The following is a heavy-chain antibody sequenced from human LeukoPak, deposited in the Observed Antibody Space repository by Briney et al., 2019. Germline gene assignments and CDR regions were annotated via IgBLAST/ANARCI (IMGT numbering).Heavy chain of an antibody. V-gene: IGHV4-30-2*01. CDR2: IYHSGST. CDR3: ASFWYSGSYPDY. D-gene: IGHD1-26*01. Sequence: SQTLSLTCTVSGGSISSGGYYWSWIRQPPGKGLEWIGYIYHSGSTYYNPSLKSQVTISVDRSKNQFSLKLSSVTAADTAVYYCASFWYSGSYPDYWGQGTLVTVSS. CDR1: GGSISSGGYY. J-gene: IGHJ4*02.